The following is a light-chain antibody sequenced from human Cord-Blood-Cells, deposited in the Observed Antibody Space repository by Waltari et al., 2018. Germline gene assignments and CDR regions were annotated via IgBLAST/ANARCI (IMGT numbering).Light chain of an antibody. CDR2: GNS. Sequence: QSVLTQPPSVSGAPGQRVTISCTGSRSNIGAGYDVHWYQQLPGTAPKLLIYGNSNRPSGVPDRFSGSKSGTSASLAITGLQAEDEADYYYQSYDSSLSGYVFGTGTKVTVL. CDR3: QSYDSSLSGYV. V-gene: IGLV1-40*01. CDR1: RSNIGAGYD. J-gene: IGLJ1*01.